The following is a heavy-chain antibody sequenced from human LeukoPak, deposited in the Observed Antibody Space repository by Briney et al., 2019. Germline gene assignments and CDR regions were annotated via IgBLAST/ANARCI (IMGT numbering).Heavy chain of an antibody. CDR3: ARDGQQLSPYYYYMDV. V-gene: IGHV3-30-3*01. D-gene: IGHD6-13*01. Sequence: GRSLRLSCAASGFTSSSYAMHWVRQAPGKGLEWVAVISYDGSNKYYADSVKGRFTISRDNSKNTLYLQMNSLRAEDTAVYYCARDGQQLSPYYYYMDVWGKGTTVTVSS. CDR2: ISYDGSNK. CDR1: GFTSSSYA. J-gene: IGHJ6*03.